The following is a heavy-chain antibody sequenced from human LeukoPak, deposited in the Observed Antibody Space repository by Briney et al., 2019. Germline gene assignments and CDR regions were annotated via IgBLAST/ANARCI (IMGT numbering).Heavy chain of an antibody. CDR3: AIVLDYYGSGSYYT. CDR1: GGTFIRYA. Sequence: SVKVSCKASGGTFIRYAISWVRQAPGQGLEWKGWMNPNSGKTGYAQKFQGRVTMTRNTTISTAYLELSSLRSEDTAVYYCAIVLDYYGSGSYYTWGQGTLVTVSS. V-gene: IGHV1-8*01. J-gene: IGHJ4*02. D-gene: IGHD3-10*01. CDR2: MNPNSGKT.